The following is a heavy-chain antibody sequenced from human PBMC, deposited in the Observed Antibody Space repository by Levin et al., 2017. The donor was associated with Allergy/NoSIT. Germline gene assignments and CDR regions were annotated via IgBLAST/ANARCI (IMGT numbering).Heavy chain of an antibody. CDR1: GFTFSSYA. V-gene: IGHV3-64*01. CDR2: ISRNGGRT. Sequence: GESLKISCAASGFTFSSYAMHWVRQAPGKGLEYVSTISRNGGRTYYANSVKGRFTISRDNSKNTLYLQMGSLRAEDMAVYYCARDNLRDPDHALDYWGQGTLVTVSS. J-gene: IGHJ4*02. D-gene: IGHD1-14*01. CDR3: ARDNLRDPDHALDY.